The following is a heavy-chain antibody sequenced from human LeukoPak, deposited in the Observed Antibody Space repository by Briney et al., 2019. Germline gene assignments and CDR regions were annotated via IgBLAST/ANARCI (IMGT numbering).Heavy chain of an antibody. D-gene: IGHD3-3*01. V-gene: IGHV4-34*01. CDR3: ARGPLITIFGVVIGGLDYYYYMDV. CDR2: INHSGST. J-gene: IGHJ6*03. CDR1: GGSFSGYY. Sequence: SETLSLTCAVYGGSFSGYYWSWIRQPPGKGLEWIGEINHSGSTNYNPSLKSRVTISVDTSKNQFSLKLSSVTAADTAVYYCARGPLITIFGVVIGGLDYYYYMDVWGKGTTVTVS.